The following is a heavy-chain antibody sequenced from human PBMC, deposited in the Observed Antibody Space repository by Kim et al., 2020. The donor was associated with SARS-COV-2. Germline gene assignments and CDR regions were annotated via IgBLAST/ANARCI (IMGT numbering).Heavy chain of an antibody. CDR1: GFTFSSYE. D-gene: IGHD2-15*01. J-gene: IGHJ4*02. CDR2: ISSSGSTI. V-gene: IGHV3-48*03. CDR3: ARDREDDSIDY. Sequence: GGSLRLSCAASGFTFSSYEMNWVRQAPGKGLEWVSYISSSGSTIYYADSVKGRFTISRDNAKNSLYLQMNSLRAEDTAVYYCARDREDDSIDYWGQGTLVTVSS.